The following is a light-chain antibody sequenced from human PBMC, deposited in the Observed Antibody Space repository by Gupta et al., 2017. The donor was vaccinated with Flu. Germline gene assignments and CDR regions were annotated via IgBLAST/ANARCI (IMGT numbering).Light chain of an antibody. J-gene: IGKJ1*01. V-gene: IGKV1-5*03. Sequence: DIQMTQSPSTLSASVGDRVTITFRASQSISSWLAWYQQKPGKAPKLLIYKASSVESGVPSRFSGSGSGTEFTLTISSLQPDDFATYYCQHENSSSRTFGQGTKVEIK. CDR2: KAS. CDR1: QSISSW. CDR3: QHENSSSRT.